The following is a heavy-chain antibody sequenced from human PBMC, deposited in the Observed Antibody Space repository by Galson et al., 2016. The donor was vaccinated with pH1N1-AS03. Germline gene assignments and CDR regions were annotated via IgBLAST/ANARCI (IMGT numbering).Heavy chain of an antibody. CDR1: GGSISSSPYY. CDR3: ARHVSGSYPNNLDY. D-gene: IGHD1-26*01. CDR2: VYYLGAT. Sequence: SETLSLTCTVSGGSISSSPYYWGWVRQPPGKGLEWIGTVYYLGATYYSPSLRSRVTISIDTSKNQFSLNLNSVTAADTAVYYCARHVSGSYPNNLDYWGQGTLVIVSS. J-gene: IGHJ4*02. V-gene: IGHV4-39*07.